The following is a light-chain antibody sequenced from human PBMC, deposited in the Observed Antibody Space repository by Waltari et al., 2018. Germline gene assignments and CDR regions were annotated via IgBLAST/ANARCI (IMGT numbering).Light chain of an antibody. V-gene: IGKV3-20*01. J-gene: IGKJ1*01. CDR1: QSVGRT. CDR2: GAS. Sequence: EIVLTQSPGTLSVSPGERATLSCRASQSVGRTLAWYQQRPGQAPRLLIYGASSRATGVPDRFSGSGSGTDFSLTISRLEPEDFAAYYCQHYVRLPVTFGQGTKVEIK. CDR3: QHYVRLPVT.